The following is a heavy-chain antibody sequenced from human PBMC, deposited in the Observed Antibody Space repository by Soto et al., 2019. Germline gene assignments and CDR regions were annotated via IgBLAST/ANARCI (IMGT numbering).Heavy chain of an antibody. V-gene: IGHV3-48*01. CDR3: ARSNRYCSSTSCYANWFDP. D-gene: IGHD2-2*01. Sequence: PGGSLRLSCAASGFTFSSYSMNWVRQAPGKGLEWVSYISSSSSTIYYADSVKGRFTISRDNAKNSLYLQMNSLRAEDTAVYYCARSNRYCSSTSCYANWFDPWGQGTLVTVSS. CDR2: ISSSSSTI. CDR1: GFTFSSYS. J-gene: IGHJ5*02.